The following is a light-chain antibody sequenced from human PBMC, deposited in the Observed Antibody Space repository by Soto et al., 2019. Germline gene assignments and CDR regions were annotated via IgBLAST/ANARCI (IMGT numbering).Light chain of an antibody. CDR3: TSYAGSSNWV. J-gene: IGLJ3*02. Sequence: QSALTQPPSASGSPGQSVTISCTGTSSDVGGYNYVSWYQQHPGKAPKFMIYEVSKRPSGVPDRFSGSKSGNTASLTVSGLQAEDEAEYYCTSYAGSSNWVFGGGTKLTVL. V-gene: IGLV2-8*01. CDR1: SSDVGGYNY. CDR2: EVS.